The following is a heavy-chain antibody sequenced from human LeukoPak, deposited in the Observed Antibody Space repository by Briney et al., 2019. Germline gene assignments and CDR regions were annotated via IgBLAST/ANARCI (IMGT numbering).Heavy chain of an antibody. CDR2: IYYSGST. V-gene: IGHV4-59*08. Sequence: PSETLSLTCTVSGGSISSYYWSWIRQPPGKGLEWIGYIYYSGSTNYNPSLKSRVTISVDTSKNQFSLKLSSVTAADTAVYYCARNIAAAGFPDYYYYGMDVWGQGTTVTVSS. CDR1: GGSISSYY. D-gene: IGHD6-13*01. CDR3: ARNIAAAGFPDYYYYGMDV. J-gene: IGHJ6*02.